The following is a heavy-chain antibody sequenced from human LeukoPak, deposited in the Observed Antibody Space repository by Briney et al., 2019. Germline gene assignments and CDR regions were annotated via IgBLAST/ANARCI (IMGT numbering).Heavy chain of an antibody. D-gene: IGHD5-18*01. V-gene: IGHV3-66*01. CDR3: ARVGYSYGYTFDY. Sequence: QPGGSLRLSCASSGFTVSSNFMSWVRQAPGKGLEWVSAIYSGGSTYYADSVKGRFTISRDISKNTLFFEMNSLRAEDTAVYYCARVGYSYGYTFDYWGQGTLVTVSS. CDR1: GFTVSSNF. J-gene: IGHJ4*02. CDR2: IYSGGST.